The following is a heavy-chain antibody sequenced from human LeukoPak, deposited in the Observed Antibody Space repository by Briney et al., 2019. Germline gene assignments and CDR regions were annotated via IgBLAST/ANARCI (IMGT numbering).Heavy chain of an antibody. J-gene: IGHJ4*02. Sequence: GGSLRLSCAASGFTFSSNGMHWVRQAPGKGLEWVALIWYDGSNKYYADSVKGRFTISRDSSKNTLFLQMNSLRAEDTAVYYCAGGMRHFGYWGQGTLVTVSS. V-gene: IGHV3-33*01. CDR2: IWYDGSNK. CDR1: GFTFSSNG. D-gene: IGHD2-8*01. CDR3: AGGMRHFGY.